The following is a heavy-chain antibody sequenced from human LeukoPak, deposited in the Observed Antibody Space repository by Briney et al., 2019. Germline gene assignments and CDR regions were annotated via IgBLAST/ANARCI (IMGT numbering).Heavy chain of an antibody. V-gene: IGHV1-69*05. J-gene: IGHJ4*02. CDR2: IIPIFGTA. Sequence: SVKVSCKASGGTFSSYAISWVRQGPGQGLEWMGGIIPIFGTANYAQKFQGRVTITTDESTSTAYMDLSSLRSEDTAVYYCARGDLGDYVWGSYHIPIDYWGQGTLVTVSS. CDR3: ARGDLGDYVWGSYHIPIDY. D-gene: IGHD3-16*02. CDR1: GGTFSSYA.